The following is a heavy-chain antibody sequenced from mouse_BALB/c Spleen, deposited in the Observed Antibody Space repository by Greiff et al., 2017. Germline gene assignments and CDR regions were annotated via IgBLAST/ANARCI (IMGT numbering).Heavy chain of an antibody. J-gene: IGHJ4*01. V-gene: IGHV5-12-2*01. Sequence: EVKLVESGGGLVQPGGSLKLSCAASGFTFSSYTMSWVRQTPEKRLEWVAYISNGGGSTYYPDTVKGRFTISRDNAKNTLYLQMSSLKSEDTAMYYCARRDYYGSRDYAMDYWGQGTSVTVSS. CDR2: ISNGGGST. D-gene: IGHD1-1*01. CDR1: GFTFSSYT. CDR3: ARRDYYGSRDYAMDY.